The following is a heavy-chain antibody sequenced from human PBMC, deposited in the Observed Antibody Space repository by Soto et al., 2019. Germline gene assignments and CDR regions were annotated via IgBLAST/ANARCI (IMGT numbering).Heavy chain of an antibody. CDR1: GFTVSSNY. CDR3: ARAAAVAGDAFDI. CDR2: IYSGGST. Sequence: EVQLVESGGGLIQPGGSLRLSCAASGFTVSSNYMSWVRQAPGKGLEWVSVIYSGGSTYYADSVKGRFTISRDNSKNTLYLQMNSLRAEDTAVYYCARAAAVAGDAFDIWGQGTMVTVSS. J-gene: IGHJ3*02. D-gene: IGHD6-19*01. V-gene: IGHV3-53*01.